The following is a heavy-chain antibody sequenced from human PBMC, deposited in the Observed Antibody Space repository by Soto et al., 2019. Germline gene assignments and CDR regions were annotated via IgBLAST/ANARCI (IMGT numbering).Heavy chain of an antibody. CDR2: NNHTGGT. Sequence: EALCRSCAVYGASVNGYYWNWIRQPPGKGLEWIGENNHTGGTHYNPSLKSRVTMSVDTSKNQFSLRLSSVTAADTAIYYCATRITVFGLLIPPFDPWGQGTQVTVFS. CDR3: ATRITVFGLLIPPFDP. J-gene: IGHJ5*02. V-gene: IGHV4-34*01. CDR1: GASVNGYY. D-gene: IGHD3-3*01.